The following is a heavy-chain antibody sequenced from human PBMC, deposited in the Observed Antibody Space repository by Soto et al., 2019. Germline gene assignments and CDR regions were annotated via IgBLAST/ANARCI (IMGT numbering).Heavy chain of an antibody. J-gene: IGHJ4*02. CDR3: AHTYDSSGYYLVYFDY. D-gene: IGHD3-22*01. CDR2: IYWDDDK. CDR1: GFSLSTSGVG. Sequence: QITLKESGPTLVKPTQTLTLTCTFSGFSLSTSGVGVGWIRQPPGKALEWLALIYWDDDKRYSPSLKSRLTITXXTXKXXVVLTMTNMDPVDTATYYCAHTYDSSGYYLVYFDYWGQGTLVTVSS. V-gene: IGHV2-5*02.